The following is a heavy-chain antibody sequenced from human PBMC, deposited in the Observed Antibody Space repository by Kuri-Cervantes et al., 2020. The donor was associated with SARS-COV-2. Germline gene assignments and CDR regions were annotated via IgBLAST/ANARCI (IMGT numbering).Heavy chain of an antibody. CDR1: GYTFTSYG. V-gene: IGHV1-69*05. J-gene: IGHJ4*02. CDR3: ARGGAYDFWSGYYYEGIPFDY. D-gene: IGHD3-3*01. CDR2: IIPIFGTA. Sequence: SVKVSCKASGYTFTSYGISWVRQAPGQGLEWMGGIIPIFGTANYAQKFQGRVTITTDESTSTAYMELSSLRSEDTAVYYCARGGAYDFWSGYYYEGIPFDYWGQGTLVTVSS.